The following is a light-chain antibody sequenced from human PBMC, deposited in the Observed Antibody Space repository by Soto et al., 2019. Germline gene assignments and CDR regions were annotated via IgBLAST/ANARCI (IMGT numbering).Light chain of an antibody. CDR2: RAS. V-gene: IGKV3-20*01. CDR3: QQYESSPLT. CDR1: QSVSSAL. J-gene: IGKJ4*01. Sequence: EIVLTQSPDTLSLSPGERATLSCRASQSVSSALLAWYQQKPGQAPRLLIYRASTRATGIPDRFTGSGSGTDFTLTISRLEPEDFAVYQCQQYESSPLTFGGGTKVEIK.